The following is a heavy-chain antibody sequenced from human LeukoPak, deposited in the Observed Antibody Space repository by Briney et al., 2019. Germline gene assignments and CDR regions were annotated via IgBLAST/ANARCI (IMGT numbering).Heavy chain of an antibody. V-gene: IGHV4-31*03. D-gene: IGHD2-21*01. CDR1: GGSISSGGYY. J-gene: IGHJ6*03. Sequence: KPSETLSLTCTVSGGSISSGGYYWSWIRQHPGKGLEWIGYIYYSGSTYYNPSLKSRVTISVDTSKNQFSLKLSSVTAADTAVYYCARHVDYYYSYMDVWGKGTTVTVSS. CDR2: IYYSGST. CDR3: ARHVDYYYSYMDV.